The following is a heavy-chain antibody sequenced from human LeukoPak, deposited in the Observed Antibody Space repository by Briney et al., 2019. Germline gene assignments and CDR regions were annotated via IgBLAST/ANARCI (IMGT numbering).Heavy chain of an antibody. CDR2: ISAYNGNT. V-gene: IGHV1-18*01. D-gene: IGHD3-10*01. CDR1: DYTFTSYG. J-gene: IGHJ6*03. CDR3: AREGYYGSGSRHYYYMDV. Sequence: ASVKVSCKASDYTFTSYGISWVRQAPGQGLEWMGWISAYNGNTNYAQKLQGRVTMTTDTSTSTAYMELRSLRSDDTAVYYCAREGYYGSGSRHYYYMDVWGKGTTVTVSS.